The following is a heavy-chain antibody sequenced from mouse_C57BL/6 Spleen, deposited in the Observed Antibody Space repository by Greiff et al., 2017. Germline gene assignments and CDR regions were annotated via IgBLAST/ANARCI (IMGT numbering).Heavy chain of an antibody. V-gene: IGHV1-50*01. Sequence: QVQLQQPGAELVRPGASVKLSCKASGYTFTSYWMQWVKQRPGQGLEWIGEIDPSDSYTNYNQKFKGKAPLTVDTSSSTAYMQLSSLTSEDSAVYYCARGSNYPYAMDYWGQGTSVTVSS. J-gene: IGHJ4*01. D-gene: IGHD2-5*01. CDR3: ARGSNYPYAMDY. CDR2: IDPSDSYT. CDR1: GYTFTSYW.